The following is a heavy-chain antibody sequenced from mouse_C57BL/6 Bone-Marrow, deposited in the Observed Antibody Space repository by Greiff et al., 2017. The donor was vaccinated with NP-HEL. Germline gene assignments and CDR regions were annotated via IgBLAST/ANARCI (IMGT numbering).Heavy chain of an antibody. CDR2: IAPNSGGT. CDR3: ARYDYGSSSFDY. Sequence: QVQLQQPGAELVKPGASVKLSCKASGYTFTSYLMHWVKQRPGRGLAWIGRIAPNSGGTKYNEKFKSKATLTVDKPSSTAYMQLNSLTSEDSAVYYCARYDYGSSSFDYWGQGTTLTVSS. D-gene: IGHD1-1*01. CDR1: GYTFTSYL. V-gene: IGHV1-72*01. J-gene: IGHJ2*01.